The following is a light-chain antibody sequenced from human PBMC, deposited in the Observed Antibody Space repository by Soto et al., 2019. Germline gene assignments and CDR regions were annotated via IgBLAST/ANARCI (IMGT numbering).Light chain of an antibody. CDR3: QQSYSTPIT. Sequence: DIQMTQSPSSLSASVGDRVTITCRASQSISTYLNWYHQRQGKAPKXLIYAASSLQSGVPSRFSGSGSGTDLTITISSLQPEDFETYYCQQSYSTPITFGQGTRLEI. V-gene: IGKV1-39*01. CDR2: AAS. CDR1: QSISTY. J-gene: IGKJ5*01.